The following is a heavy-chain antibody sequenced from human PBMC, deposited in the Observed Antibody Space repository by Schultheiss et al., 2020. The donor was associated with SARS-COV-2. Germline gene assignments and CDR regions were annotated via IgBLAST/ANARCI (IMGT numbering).Heavy chain of an antibody. V-gene: IGHV4-59*08. D-gene: IGHD6-6*01. Sequence: SETLSLTCAVYGGSFSGYYWSWIRQHPGKGLEWIGYIYYSGSTNYNPSLKSRVTISVDTSKNQFSLKLSSVTAADTAVYYCASGGSSGFFDYWGQGTLVTVSS. J-gene: IGHJ4*02. CDR1: GGSFSGYY. CDR2: IYYSGST. CDR3: ASGGSSGFFDY.